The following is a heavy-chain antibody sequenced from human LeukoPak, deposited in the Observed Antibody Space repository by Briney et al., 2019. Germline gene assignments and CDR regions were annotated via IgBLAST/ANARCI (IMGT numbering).Heavy chain of an antibody. D-gene: IGHD1-26*01. V-gene: IGHV3-7*01. CDR1: GFTFSNYW. Sequence: GGALRLSCAASGFTFSNYWMSWVRQAPGKGLEWVANVKQDGGEMYYVDSVKGRFTISRDNAKNSLYLQMHILSADDAAVYSCASERGSHSFDYWGQGTLVTVSS. J-gene: IGHJ4*02. CDR2: VKQDGGEM. CDR3: ASERGSHSFDY.